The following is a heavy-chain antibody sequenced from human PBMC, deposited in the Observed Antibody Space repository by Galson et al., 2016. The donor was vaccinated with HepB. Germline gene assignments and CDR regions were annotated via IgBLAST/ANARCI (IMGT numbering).Heavy chain of an antibody. J-gene: IGHJ2*01. CDR3: TRAYVGKARRGTYWYFDL. D-gene: IGHD4-23*01. V-gene: IGHV3-23*01. Sequence: SLRLSCAASGFTFSSYVMTWVRQAPGKGLEWVAALSGGGERTDYADSVKGRFIISRDNSKNTVYLQMNSLRVEDTAVYYCTRAYVGKARRGTYWYFDLWGRGTLVTVSS. CDR1: GFTFSSYV. CDR2: LSGGGERT.